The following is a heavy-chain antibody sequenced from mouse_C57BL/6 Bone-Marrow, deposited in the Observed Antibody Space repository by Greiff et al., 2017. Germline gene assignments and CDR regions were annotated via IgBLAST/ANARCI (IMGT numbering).Heavy chain of an antibody. CDR2: INPNNGGT. D-gene: IGHD1-3*01. J-gene: IGHJ2*01. V-gene: IGHV1-26*01. CDR3: AIHSGY. Sequence: EVQLQQSGPELVQPGASVKISCKASGYTFTDYYMNWVKQSHGKSLEWIGDINPNNGGTSYNQKFKGKATLTVDKSSSTAYMELRSLTSEDSAVYYCAIHSGYWGQGTTLTVSS. CDR1: GYTFTDYY.